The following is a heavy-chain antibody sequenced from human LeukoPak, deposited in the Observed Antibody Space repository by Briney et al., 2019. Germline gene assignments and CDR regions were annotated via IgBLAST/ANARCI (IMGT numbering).Heavy chain of an antibody. CDR1: GYIFTHYW. D-gene: IGHD3-3*01. J-gene: IGHJ4*02. V-gene: IGHV5-51*01. Sequence: GESLKISCQVSGYIFTHYWIGWVRQMPGNGLESMGIIYPADSDTTYSPSFQGQVTISADKSINTVYLQWSSLKASDTAMYYCARQGRDGWKPGGYYFAFWGKGTLATVS. CDR3: ARQGRDGWKPGGYYFAF. CDR2: IYPADSDT.